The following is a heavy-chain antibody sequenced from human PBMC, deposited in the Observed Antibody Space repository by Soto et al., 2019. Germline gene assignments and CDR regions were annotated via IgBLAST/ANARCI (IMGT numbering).Heavy chain of an antibody. Sequence: GRLKRLPCTASGLTFRYYVMHWVRKAKGKGLEWVAFMSFDGSDKHYADSVKGRFTISRDNSKNTLYVEMNSLRVEDTAVYYCAKQGATLCFDYWGQGTVVTVSS. CDR3: AKQGATLCFDY. J-gene: IGHJ4*02. CDR2: MSFDGSDK. CDR1: GLTFRYYV. V-gene: IGHV3-30*18. D-gene: IGHD1-26*01.